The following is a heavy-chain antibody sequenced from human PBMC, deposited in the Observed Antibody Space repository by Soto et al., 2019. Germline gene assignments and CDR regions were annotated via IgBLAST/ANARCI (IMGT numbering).Heavy chain of an antibody. J-gene: IGHJ4*02. CDR3: ARDSDYYSSGSFDY. D-gene: IGHD3-10*01. V-gene: IGHV4-31*03. Sequence: PSETLSLTCSVSGDSINSSGYYWSWIRQRPGKGLEWIGNIYYSGSSYNNPSLKSRVTISVNTSKNQFSLNLRSVTAADTAVYYCARDSDYYSSGSFDYWGQGISVTVSS. CDR1: GDSINSSGYY. CDR2: IYYSGSS.